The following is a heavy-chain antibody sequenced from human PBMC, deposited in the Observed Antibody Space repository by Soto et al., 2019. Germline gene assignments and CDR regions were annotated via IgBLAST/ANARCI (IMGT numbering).Heavy chain of an antibody. D-gene: IGHD6-13*01. CDR2: IHYIGST. Sequence: QVQLQESGPGLVKPSQTLSLTCTVSGGSISTDGYYWGWIRQHPGKGLEWSGYIHYIGSTYYNPSLQSRVSISVDTSKNQFSLKLSSVTAADTAVYYCARDRFAATAGTYFDYWGQGTLVTVSS. CDR3: ARDRFAATAGTYFDY. J-gene: IGHJ4*02. CDR1: GGSISTDGYY. V-gene: IGHV4-31*03.